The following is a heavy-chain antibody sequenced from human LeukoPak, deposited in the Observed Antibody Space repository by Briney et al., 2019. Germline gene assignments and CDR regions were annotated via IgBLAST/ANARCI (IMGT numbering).Heavy chain of an antibody. V-gene: IGHV3-30*01. CDR3: ARAGSTSFGAFDI. CDR2: ISYDGSNK. J-gene: IGHJ3*02. D-gene: IGHD2-2*01. CDR1: GFTFSSYA. Sequence: GGSLRLSCAASGFTFSSYAMHWVRQAPGKGLEWVAVISYDGSNKYYADSVKGRFTISRDNSKSTLYLQMNSLRAEDTAVYYCARAGSTSFGAFDIWGQGTMVTVSS.